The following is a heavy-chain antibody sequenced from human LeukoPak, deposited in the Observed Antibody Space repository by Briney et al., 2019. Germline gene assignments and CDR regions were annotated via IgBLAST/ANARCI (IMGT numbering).Heavy chain of an antibody. CDR3: ANSGYYYGMDV. CDR2: ISYDGSNK. Sequence: EGSLRLSCAASGFTFSSYGMHWVRQAPGKGLEWVAVISYDGSNKYYADSVKGRFTISRDNSKNTLYLQMNSLRAEDTAVYYCANSGYYYGMDVWGQGTTVTVSS. J-gene: IGHJ6*02. V-gene: IGHV3-30*18. D-gene: IGHD6-25*01. CDR1: GFTFSSYG.